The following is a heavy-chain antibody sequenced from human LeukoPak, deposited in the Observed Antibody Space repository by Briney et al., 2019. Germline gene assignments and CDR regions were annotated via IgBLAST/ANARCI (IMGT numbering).Heavy chain of an antibody. Sequence: ASVKVSCKASGYTFTGYYMHWVRQAPGQGLEWMGWINPNSGGTSYAQKFQGRVTMTRDTSTSTVYMELSSLRSEDTAVYYCARGYSSSWYDYWGQGTLVTVSS. J-gene: IGHJ4*02. D-gene: IGHD6-13*01. CDR1: GYTFTGYY. V-gene: IGHV1-2*02. CDR2: INPNSGGT. CDR3: ARGYSSSWYDY.